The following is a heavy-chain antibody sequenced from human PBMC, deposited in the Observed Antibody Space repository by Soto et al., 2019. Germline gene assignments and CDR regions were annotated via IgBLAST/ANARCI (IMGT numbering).Heavy chain of an antibody. CDR1: GFTFSNYA. Sequence: GGSLRLSCAASGFTFSNYAMNWVRQAPGQGLEWVSVISTSGAATYYADSVKGRFTISRDNSKNTLYLQMNSLRADDTAVYYCAKQSPLSNPFDSWGQGTLVTVSS. V-gene: IGHV3-23*01. J-gene: IGHJ4*02. CDR2: ISTSGAAT. CDR3: AKQSPLSNPFDS.